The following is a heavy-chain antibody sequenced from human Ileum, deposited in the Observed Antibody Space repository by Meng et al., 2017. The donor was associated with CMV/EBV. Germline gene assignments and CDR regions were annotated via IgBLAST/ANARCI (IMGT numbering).Heavy chain of an antibody. CDR3: AKEVATIGYYFDS. Sequence: ASVVTFSSYAMRWVRQAPGKGLEWVSVISGGADSTYYADSVKGRFTISRDNSMNTLYLQINSLRAEDTAVYYCAKEVATIGYYFDSWGQGTLVTVSS. CDR2: ISGGADST. CDR1: VVTFSSYA. J-gene: IGHJ4*02. D-gene: IGHD5-24*01. V-gene: IGHV3-23*01.